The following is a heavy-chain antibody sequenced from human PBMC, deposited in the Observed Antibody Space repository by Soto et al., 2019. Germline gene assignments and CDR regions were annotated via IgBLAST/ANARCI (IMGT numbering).Heavy chain of an antibody. CDR2: ISGSGGST. CDR1: GFTFSSYA. Sequence: HPGGSLRLSCAASGFTFSSYAMSWVRQAPGKGLEWVSAISGSGGSTYYADSVKGRFTISRDNSKNTLYLQMNSLRAEDTAVYYCAREKDGYNLPGPRLDYWGQGTLVTVSS. D-gene: IGHD5-12*01. CDR3: AREKDGYNLPGPRLDY. V-gene: IGHV3-23*01. J-gene: IGHJ4*02.